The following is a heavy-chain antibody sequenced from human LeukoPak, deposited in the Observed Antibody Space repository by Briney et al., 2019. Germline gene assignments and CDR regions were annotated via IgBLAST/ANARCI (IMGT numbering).Heavy chain of an antibody. D-gene: IGHD1-26*01. Sequence: GGSLRLSCAASGFTFSSYAMSWVRQAPGKGLECVSAISGSGGSTYYADSVKGRFTISRDNSKNTLYLQMNSLRAEDTAVYYCAKLSGSYTYYFDYWGQGTLVTVSS. V-gene: IGHV3-23*01. CDR2: ISGSGGST. CDR1: GFTFSSYA. CDR3: AKLSGSYTYYFDY. J-gene: IGHJ4*02.